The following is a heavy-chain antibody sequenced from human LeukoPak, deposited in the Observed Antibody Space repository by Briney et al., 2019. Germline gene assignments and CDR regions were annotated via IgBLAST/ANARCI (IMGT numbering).Heavy chain of an antibody. Sequence: GGSLRLSCAASGSTFSDYAMIWVRQAPGKGLEWVSSISSSGRYIYYADSVKGRFTISRDSAQNSLYLQMNSLRAEDTAVYYCARGPKETHFDYWGQGTLVTVSS. V-gene: IGHV3-21*01. D-gene: IGHD4-23*01. CDR3: ARGPKETHFDY. CDR1: GSTFSDYA. J-gene: IGHJ4*02. CDR2: ISSSGRYI.